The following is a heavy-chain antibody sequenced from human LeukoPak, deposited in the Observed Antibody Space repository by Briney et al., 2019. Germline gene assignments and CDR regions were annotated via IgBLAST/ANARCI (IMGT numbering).Heavy chain of an antibody. Sequence: PGGSLRLSCAASGFTFSNYAMSWVRRAPGKGLEWVSAIIDSGVKTYNADSVKGRFTISRDNSKNTLYLQMDSLRAEDTAVYYCAKDIVATFGGRSGFDCWGQGTLVTVYS. CDR1: GFTFSNYA. CDR2: IIDSGVKT. D-gene: IGHD5-12*01. V-gene: IGHV3-23*01. CDR3: AKDIVATFGGRSGFDC. J-gene: IGHJ4*02.